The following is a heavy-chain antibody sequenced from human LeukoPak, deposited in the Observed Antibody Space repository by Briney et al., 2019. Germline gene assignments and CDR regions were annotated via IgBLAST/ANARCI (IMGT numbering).Heavy chain of an antibody. CDR3: AKVSVCYGCYLDY. D-gene: IGHD3-16*01. V-gene: IGHV3-23*01. Sequence: GGSLRLSCAASGYTFSSHGLTWVRQAPGKGLKWVSTINGAGDNTYYAETVKGRFTISRDNSKNTLYLQMHSLRAEDTAIYYCAKVSVCYGCYLDYWGQGTLVTVS. J-gene: IGHJ4*02. CDR1: GYTFSSHG. CDR2: INGAGDNT.